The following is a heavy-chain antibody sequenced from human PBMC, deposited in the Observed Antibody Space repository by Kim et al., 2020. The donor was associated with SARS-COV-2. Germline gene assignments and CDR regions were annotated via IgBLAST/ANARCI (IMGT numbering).Heavy chain of an antibody. D-gene: IGHD1-7*01. CDR1: GGSISISNFY. CDR2: IYYSGNT. CDR3: VRYTGNFGYYFDH. J-gene: IGHJ4*02. V-gene: IGHV4-39*01. Sequence: SETLSLTCTVSGGSISISNFYWSWLRQPPGKELEWIATIYYSGNTYYNPSLKSRVTISVDTSKNQFSLKLSSLTAADTAIYSCVRYTGNFGYYFDHWGQG.